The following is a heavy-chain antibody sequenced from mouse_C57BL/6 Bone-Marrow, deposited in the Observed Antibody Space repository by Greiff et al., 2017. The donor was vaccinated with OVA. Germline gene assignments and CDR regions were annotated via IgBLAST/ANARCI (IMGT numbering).Heavy chain of an antibody. D-gene: IGHD1-1*01. CDR3: ARRITTVVATDFDV. CDR1: GYTFTSYG. Sequence: LQESGAELARPGASVKLSCKASGYTFTSYGISWVKQRTGQGLEWIGEIYPRSGNTYYNEKFKGKATLTADKSSSTAYMELRSLTSEDSAVYFCARRITTVVATDFDVWGTGTTVTVSS. V-gene: IGHV1-81*01. J-gene: IGHJ1*03. CDR2: IYPRSGNT.